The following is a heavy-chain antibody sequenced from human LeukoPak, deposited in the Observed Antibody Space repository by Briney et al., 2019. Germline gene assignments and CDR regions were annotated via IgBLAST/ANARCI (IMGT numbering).Heavy chain of an antibody. Sequence: PGGSLRLSCAASGFIFSGYGMHWVRQAPGKGLEWVTFTRHDESKKYYADSVKGRFTISRDNAKNSLYLQMNSLRAEDTAVYYCARDAPGYSSSPRWFDPWGQGTLVTVSS. CDR1: GFIFSGYG. CDR2: TRHDESKK. CDR3: ARDAPGYSSSPRWFDP. V-gene: IGHV3-30*02. D-gene: IGHD6-13*01. J-gene: IGHJ5*02.